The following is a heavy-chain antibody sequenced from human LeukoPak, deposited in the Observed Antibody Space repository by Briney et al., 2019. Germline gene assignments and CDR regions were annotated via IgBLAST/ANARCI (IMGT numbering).Heavy chain of an antibody. D-gene: IGHD6-13*01. J-gene: IGHJ5*02. CDR1: GFTFSSYT. Sequence: GGSLRLSCAASGFTFSSYTMNWVRQAPGKGLEWVSSISRSRIYIYYADSVKGRFTISRDNAKNSLYLQMNSLRAEDTAVYYCARDSSSWQEYNWFDPWGQGTLVTVSS. CDR3: ARDSSSWQEYNWFDP. V-gene: IGHV3-21*01. CDR2: ISRSRIYI.